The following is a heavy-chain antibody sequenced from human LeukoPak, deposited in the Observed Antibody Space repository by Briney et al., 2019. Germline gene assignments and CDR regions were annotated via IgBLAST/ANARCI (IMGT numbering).Heavy chain of an antibody. D-gene: IGHD6-13*01. CDR1: GFTFSSYW. V-gene: IGHV3-7*01. CDR2: IKQDGSEK. CDR3: ASYSSSWYVYYYMDV. Sequence: GGSLRLSCAASGFTFSSYWMSWVRQAPGKGLEWVANIKQDGSEKCYVDSVKGRFTISRDNAKNSLYLQMNSLRAEDTAVYYCASYSSSWYVYYYMDVWGKGTTVTVSS. J-gene: IGHJ6*03.